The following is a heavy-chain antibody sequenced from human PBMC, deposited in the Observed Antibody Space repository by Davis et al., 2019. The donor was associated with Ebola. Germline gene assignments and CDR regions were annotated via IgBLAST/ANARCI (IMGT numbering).Heavy chain of an antibody. J-gene: IGHJ4*02. CDR3: ARHLSYGDYFDY. Sequence: KVSCKGSRYSFTSYWIGWVRQMPGKGLEWMGFIYPGDSDTRYSPSFQGQVTISADKSITTAYLQWSSLKASDTAMYYCARHLSYGDYFDYWGQGTLVTVSS. CDR2: IYPGDSDT. D-gene: IGHD4-17*01. V-gene: IGHV5-51*01. CDR1: RYSFTSYW.